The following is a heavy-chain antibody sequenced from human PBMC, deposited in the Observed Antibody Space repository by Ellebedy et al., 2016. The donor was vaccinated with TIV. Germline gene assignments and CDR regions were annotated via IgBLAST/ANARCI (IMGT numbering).Heavy chain of an antibody. CDR3: TRDLYDYGSGVPGY. V-gene: IGHV3-30*03. Sequence: GESLKISXAASGFTFSNYGMHWVRHAPGKGLEWVAVIAFDGTNKYYADSVKGRFTISRDNAKNTLYLQMNSLTAEDTAVYYCTRDLYDYGSGVPGYWGQGTLVTVSS. CDR2: IAFDGTNK. J-gene: IGHJ4*02. D-gene: IGHD3-10*01. CDR1: GFTFSNYG.